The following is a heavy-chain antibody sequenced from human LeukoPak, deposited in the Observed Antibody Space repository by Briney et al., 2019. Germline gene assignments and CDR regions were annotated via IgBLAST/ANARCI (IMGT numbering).Heavy chain of an antibody. CDR3: ARDQNFGYSYGPYLDY. D-gene: IGHD5-18*01. CDR1: GYTFTSYY. Sequence: ASVKVSCKASGYTFTSYYMHWVRQAHRQRLEWMGIINPSGGSTSYAQKFQGRVTITTDMSPSTAYMELRSLRSEDTAVYYCARDQNFGYSYGPYLDYWGQGTLVTVSS. J-gene: IGHJ4*02. CDR2: INPSGGST. V-gene: IGHV1-46*01.